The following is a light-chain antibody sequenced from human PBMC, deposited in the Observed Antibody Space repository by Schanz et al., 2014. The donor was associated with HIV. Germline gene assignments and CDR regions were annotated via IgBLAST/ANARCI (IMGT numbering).Light chain of an antibody. V-gene: IGKV3-20*01. CDR2: GAS. Sequence: EIVLTQSPGTLSLSPGERATLSCRTSQSVSSSHLAWYQQKPGQAPRLLIYGASNRATGVPDRFSGTGSGTDFTLTISRLEPDDFAVYYCHHYGDSRGTFGGGTEVDI. J-gene: IGKJ4*02. CDR1: QSVSSSH. CDR3: HHYGDSRGT.